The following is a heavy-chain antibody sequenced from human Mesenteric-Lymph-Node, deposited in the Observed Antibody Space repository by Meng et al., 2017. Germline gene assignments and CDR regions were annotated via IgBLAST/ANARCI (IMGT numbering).Heavy chain of an antibody. J-gene: IGHJ4*02. CDR2: IYHSGST. V-gene: IGHV4-39*01. D-gene: IGHD3-10*01. CDR3: ARRRGGSGRDC. CDR1: GGSISSNGYY. Sequence: QPQLRKSGPGLVKPSETLSLTCTVSGGSISSNGYYWDWVRQPPGKGLEWIGAIYHSGSTSYNPSLQSRVTMFVDTSKNQFSLMLTSVTATDTAVYYCARRRGGSGRDCWGQGTLVTVSS.